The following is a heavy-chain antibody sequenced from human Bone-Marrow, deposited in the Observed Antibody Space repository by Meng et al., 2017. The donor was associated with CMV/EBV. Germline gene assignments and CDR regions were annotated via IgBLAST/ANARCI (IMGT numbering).Heavy chain of an antibody. D-gene: IGHD6-19*01. J-gene: IGHJ4*02. Sequence: SETLSLTCDVYGGSFSGYYWSWNRQPPGKGLEWSGEINHSGSTNYNPSLKSRVTISVDTSKNQFSLKLSSVTAADTAVYYCARARGGLVRFDYWGQGTLVTVSS. CDR1: GGSFSGYY. V-gene: IGHV4-34*01. CDR2: INHSGST. CDR3: ARARGGLVRFDY.